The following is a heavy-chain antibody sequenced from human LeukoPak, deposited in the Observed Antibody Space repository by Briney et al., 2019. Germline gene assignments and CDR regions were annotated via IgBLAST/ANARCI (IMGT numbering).Heavy chain of an antibody. CDR1: GGSISSGSYY. V-gene: IGHV4-61*02. CDR2: IYTSGST. J-gene: IGHJ4*02. Sequence: PSETLSLTCTVSGGSISSGSYYWSWIGQPAGKGLEWIGRIYTSGSTNYNPSLKSRVTISVDTSKNQFSLKLSSVTAADTAVYYCPRAAAAGLDYWGQGTLVTVSS. CDR3: PRAAAAGLDY. D-gene: IGHD6-13*01.